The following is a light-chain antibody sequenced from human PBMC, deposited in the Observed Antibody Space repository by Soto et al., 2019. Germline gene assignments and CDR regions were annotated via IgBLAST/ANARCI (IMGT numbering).Light chain of an antibody. V-gene: IGKV1-33*01. Sequence: DIQMTQSPSSLSASVGDRVTITCQASHDITNFLNWYQQKPGKAPKLLIYVASSLDTGVPSRFSGSGSGTDFTFTISSLQPEDIATYYCQQYDILPWTFGQGTKVEIK. J-gene: IGKJ1*01. CDR3: QQYDILPWT. CDR2: VAS. CDR1: HDITNF.